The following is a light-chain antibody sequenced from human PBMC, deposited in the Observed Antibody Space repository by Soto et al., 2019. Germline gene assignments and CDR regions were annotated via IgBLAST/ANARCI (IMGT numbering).Light chain of an antibody. CDR1: SSNIGSNT. V-gene: IGLV1-44*01. CDR2: SNN. J-gene: IGLJ2*01. Sequence: QTVVTQPPSASGTPGQRVTISCSGSSSNIGSNTVNWYQQLPGTAPKLLIYSNNQRPSGVPDRFSGSKSGTSASLAISGLQSEDEADYYCAAWDDSLNGHVVFGGGTKVT. CDR3: AAWDDSLNGHVV.